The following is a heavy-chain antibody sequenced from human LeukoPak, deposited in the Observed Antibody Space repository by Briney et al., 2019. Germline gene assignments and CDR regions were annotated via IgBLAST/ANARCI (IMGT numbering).Heavy chain of an antibody. CDR3: ARVRTALTNWFDP. D-gene: IGHD2-21*02. CDR1: GFTFSDYY. V-gene: IGHV3-66*01. J-gene: IGHJ5*02. Sequence: GGSLRLSCAASGFTFSDYYMSWVRQAPGKGLEWVSAIYSGGSTYYADSVKGRFTISRDNSKNTLSLQMNSLRAEDTAVYYCARVRTALTNWFDPWGQGTLVTVAS. CDR2: IYSGGST.